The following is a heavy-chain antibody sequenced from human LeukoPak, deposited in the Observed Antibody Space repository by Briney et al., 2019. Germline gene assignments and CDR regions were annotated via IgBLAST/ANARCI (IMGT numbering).Heavy chain of an antibody. CDR3: ARDPKIIAVAGTVYYYGMDV. CDR1: GGSISSYY. CDR2: IYTSGST. J-gene: IGHJ6*02. Sequence: SETPSLTCTVSGGSISSYYWSWIRQPAGKGLEWIGRIYTSGSTNYNPSLKSRVTMSVDTSKNQFSLKLSSVTAADTAVYYCARDPKIIAVAGTVYYYGMDVWGQGTTVTVSS. V-gene: IGHV4-4*07. D-gene: IGHD6-19*01.